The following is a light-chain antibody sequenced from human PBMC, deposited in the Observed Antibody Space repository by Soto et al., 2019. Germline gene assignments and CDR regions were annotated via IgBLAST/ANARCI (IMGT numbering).Light chain of an antibody. V-gene: IGKV3-15*01. Sequence: EIVMTQSPATLSVSPGERATLFCRASQSVSGNLAWHQQKPGQAPRIVIYGASTRATGIPARFSGSGSGTEFTLTISSLQSEDFAVYYWQQYNNWPPITVGQGTRLEIK. J-gene: IGKJ5*01. CDR3: QQYNNWPPIT. CDR1: QSVSGN. CDR2: GAS.